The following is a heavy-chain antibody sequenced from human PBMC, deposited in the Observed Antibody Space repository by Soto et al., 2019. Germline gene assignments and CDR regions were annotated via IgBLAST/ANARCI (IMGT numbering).Heavy chain of an antibody. CDR2: ISGSGGYI. J-gene: IGHJ4*02. V-gene: IGHV3-21*01. CDR1: GFTFSSYS. D-gene: IGHD6-13*01. Sequence: PGGSLRLSCEGSGFTFSSYSMNWVRQAPGKGLEWVSSISGSGGYIYYADSVKGRFTISRDNAKNSLYLQMTSLRDEDTALYYCARDRKSTPWYAADYWGQGSLVTVYS. CDR3: ARDRKSTPWYAADY.